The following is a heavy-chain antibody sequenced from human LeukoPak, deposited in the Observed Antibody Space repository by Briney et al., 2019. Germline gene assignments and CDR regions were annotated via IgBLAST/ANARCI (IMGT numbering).Heavy chain of an antibody. CDR2: IATSGSAI. CDR1: RFTFSSYE. D-gene: IGHD2-2*01. V-gene: IGHV3-48*03. CDR3: VRGGYCSSTICYWYNAFDM. J-gene: IGHJ3*02. Sequence: GGSLRLSCAASRFTFSSYEMSWVRQAPGKGLEWVSYIATSGSAIYYADSVKGRFTISRDNAKNSLYLQMNSLRAEDMAVYYCVRGGYCSSTICYWYNAFDMWGQGTMVTVSS.